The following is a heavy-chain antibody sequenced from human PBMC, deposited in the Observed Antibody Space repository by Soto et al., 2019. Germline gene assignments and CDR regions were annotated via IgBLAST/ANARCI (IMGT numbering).Heavy chain of an antibody. D-gene: IGHD2-21*02. V-gene: IGHV1-2*02. CDR2: MNANNGGT. CDR1: GYTFTDYH. Sequence: ASVKVSCKASGYTFTDYHIHWVRQAPGQGLEWMGWMNANNGGTKYAQKFQGRVTVTRDTSISTAYMELSRLRSDDTAVYYCARETVEPSNYGIDVWGQGTPVTVSS. J-gene: IGHJ6*02. CDR3: ARETVEPSNYGIDV.